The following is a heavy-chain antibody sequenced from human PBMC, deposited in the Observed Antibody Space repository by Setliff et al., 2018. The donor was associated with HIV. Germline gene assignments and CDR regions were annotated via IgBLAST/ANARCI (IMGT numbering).Heavy chain of an antibody. V-gene: IGHV1-18*01. D-gene: IGHD2-15*01. CDR2: INIRSGNT. Sequence: EASVKVSCKASGYSFTTSGVSWVRQAPGQGLEWMGWINIRSGNTNYAQKFQGRVTMTTDTSTSTAYMGLTSLRSDDTAVYYCARVRGPTLREWWWDYWGQGTLVTVSS. CDR1: GYSFTTSG. CDR3: ARVRGPTLREWWWDY. J-gene: IGHJ4*02.